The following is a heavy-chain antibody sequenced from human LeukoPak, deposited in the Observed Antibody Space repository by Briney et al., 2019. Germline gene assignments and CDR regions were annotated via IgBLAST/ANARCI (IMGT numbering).Heavy chain of an antibody. V-gene: IGHV3-9*01. Sequence: GGSLRLSCAASGFTFDDYAMHWVRHAPGKGLEWVSGISWNSGSIGYADSVKGRFTISRDNSKNTLYLQMNSLRAEDTAVYYCAKYSAYYDFWSGYWTIDYWGQGTLVTVSS. CDR1: GFTFDDYA. CDR3: AKYSAYYDFWSGYWTIDY. CDR2: ISWNSGSI. D-gene: IGHD3-3*01. J-gene: IGHJ4*02.